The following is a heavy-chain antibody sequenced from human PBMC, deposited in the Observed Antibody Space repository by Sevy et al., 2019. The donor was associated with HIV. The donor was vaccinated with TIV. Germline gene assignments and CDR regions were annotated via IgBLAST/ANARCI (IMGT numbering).Heavy chain of an antibody. CDR2: IYYSGST. CDR1: GGSISSSSYY. D-gene: IGHD2-15*01. V-gene: IGHV4-39*01. CDR3: ARTTSGGSCCTIDY. J-gene: IGHJ4*02. Sequence: SETLSLTCTVSGGSISSSSYYWGWIRQPPGKGLEWIGSIYYSGSTYYYPSLKSRVTISVDTSKNQFSLKLSSVTAADTAVYYCARTTSGGSCCTIDYWGQGTLVTVSS.